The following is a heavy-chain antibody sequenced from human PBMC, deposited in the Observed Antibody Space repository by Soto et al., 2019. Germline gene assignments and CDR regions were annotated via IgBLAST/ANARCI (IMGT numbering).Heavy chain of an antibody. Sequence: PGESLKISCNGSGHSFTSYSMNWVRQAPGKGLEWVSSINSSSSYIYYADSVKGRFTISKDNAKNSPYLQMNSQRAEATAVYYCVTDQRTYLCIAVAGQQDYWGQGTLVTVSS. CDR2: INSSSSYI. CDR3: VTDQRTYLCIAVAGQQDY. V-gene: IGHV3-21*01. D-gene: IGHD6-19*01. J-gene: IGHJ4*02. CDR1: GHSFTSYS.